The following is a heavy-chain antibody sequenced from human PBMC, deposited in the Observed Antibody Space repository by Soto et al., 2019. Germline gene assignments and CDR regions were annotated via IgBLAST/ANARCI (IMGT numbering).Heavy chain of an antibody. CDR3: ARSSKILRFLEWPTPRGYLAV. CDR1: GYTFTSYD. Sequence: ASVKVSCKASGYTFTSYDINWVRQATGQGLEWMGWMNPNSGNTGYAQKFQGRVTMTRNTSISTAYMELSSLRSEDTAVYYCARSSKILRFLEWPTPRGYLAVSGKGTTVPVSS. D-gene: IGHD3-3*01. J-gene: IGHJ6*03. V-gene: IGHV1-8*01. CDR2: MNPNSGNT.